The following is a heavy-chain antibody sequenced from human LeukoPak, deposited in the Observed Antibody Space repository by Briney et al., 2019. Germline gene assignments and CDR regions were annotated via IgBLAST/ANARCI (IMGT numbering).Heavy chain of an antibody. D-gene: IGHD6-13*01. V-gene: IGHV4-61*02. CDR3: ARGISSSWYGYYYMDV. CDR1: GGSISSGSYY. CDR2: IYTSGST. J-gene: IGHJ6*03. Sequence: PSETLSLTCTVSGGSISSGSYYWSWIRQPAGKGLEWIGRIYTSGSTNYNPSLKSRVTISVDTSKNQFSLKLSSVTAADTAVYYCARGISSSWYGYYYMDVWGKGTTVTISS.